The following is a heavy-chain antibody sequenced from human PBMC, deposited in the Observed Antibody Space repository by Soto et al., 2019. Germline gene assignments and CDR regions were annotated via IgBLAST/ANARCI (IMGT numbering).Heavy chain of an antibody. CDR2: IYYSGST. V-gene: IGHV4-59*08. Sequence: SETLSLTCTVSGGSISSYYWSWIRQPPGKGLEWIGYIYYSGSTNYNPSLKSRVTISVDTSKNQFSLKLSSVTAADTAVYYCARNPSIAARPAPVDYWRQGTLVTVSS. D-gene: IGHD6-6*01. CDR1: GGSISSYY. J-gene: IGHJ4*02. CDR3: ARNPSIAARPAPVDY.